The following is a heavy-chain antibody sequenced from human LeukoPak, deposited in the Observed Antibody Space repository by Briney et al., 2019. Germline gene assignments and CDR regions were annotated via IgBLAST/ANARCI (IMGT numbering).Heavy chain of an antibody. CDR1: GFTFSAYY. CDR3: ARDSQEFFQH. V-gene: IGHV3-43*02. J-gene: IGHJ1*01. CDR2: ISGDSGST. Sequence: GGSLRLSCAASGFTFSAYYMHWVRQAPGKGLEWVSLISGDSGSTYYADSMKGRFTISRDNSKNSLYLQMNSLRTEDTALYYCARDSQEFFQHWGQGTLVTVSS.